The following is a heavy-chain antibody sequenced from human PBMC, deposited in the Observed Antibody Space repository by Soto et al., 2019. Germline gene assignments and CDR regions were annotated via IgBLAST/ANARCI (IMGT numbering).Heavy chain of an antibody. Sequence: PGGSLRLSCAASGFTFSSYVMPWVRQAPGKGLEWVSVISYDGSNKYYADSVKGRFTISRDNSKNTLYLQMNSLRAEDTVVYYCAKSTVLRFLGAFDIWGQGTMVTVSS. J-gene: IGHJ3*02. D-gene: IGHD3-3*01. CDR3: AKSTVLRFLGAFDI. CDR2: ISYDGSNK. CDR1: GFTFSSYV. V-gene: IGHV3-30*18.